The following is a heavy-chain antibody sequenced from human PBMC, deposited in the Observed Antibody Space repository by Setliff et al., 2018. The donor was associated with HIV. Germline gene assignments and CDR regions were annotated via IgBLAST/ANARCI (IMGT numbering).Heavy chain of an antibody. J-gene: IGHJ4*02. CDR1: GGAISSSSFY. CDR2: IYYSWST. CDR3: ARYMFPYFYDGSVDEGDFDL. D-gene: IGHD3-22*01. Sequence: LSLTCTVSGGAISSSSFYLGWIRQPPGKGPEWVGHIYYSWSTYYSPSLKSLVSISMNASKKQFSLKLSSVTAADTAVYYCARYMFPYFYDGSVDEGDFDLWGQGTLVTVSS. V-gene: IGHV4-39*01.